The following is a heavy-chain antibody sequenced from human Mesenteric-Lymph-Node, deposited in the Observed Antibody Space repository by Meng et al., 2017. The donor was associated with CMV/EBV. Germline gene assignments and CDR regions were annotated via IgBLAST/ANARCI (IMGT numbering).Heavy chain of an antibody. CDR1: GYTFTTYN. Sequence: ASVKVSCKASGYTFTTYNIHWVRQAPGQGLEWMGVINPSAGTTSHAQKFQGRVTITTDESTSTAYMELTSLRSEDTAVYYCARVGDRSGWSVPPRGWFDPWGQGTLVTVSS. V-gene: IGHV1-46*01. CDR2: INPSAGTT. D-gene: IGHD6-19*01. CDR3: ARVGDRSGWSVPPRGWFDP. J-gene: IGHJ5*02.